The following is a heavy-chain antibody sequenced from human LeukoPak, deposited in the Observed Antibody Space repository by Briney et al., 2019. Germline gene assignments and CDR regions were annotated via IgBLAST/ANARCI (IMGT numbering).Heavy chain of an antibody. V-gene: IGHV1-2*02. Sequence: ASVKVSFKASGYTFTTYGINWVRQAPGQGLEWMGWSHPNSGATKYAQKFQDRVTMTRDTAISTAYMELSRLRYDDTAVYYCARXDSYNRENAFDIWGQGTLVTVSS. CDR3: ARXDSYNRENAFDI. CDR2: SHPNSGAT. D-gene: IGHD5-24*01. J-gene: IGHJ3*02. CDR1: GYTFTTYG.